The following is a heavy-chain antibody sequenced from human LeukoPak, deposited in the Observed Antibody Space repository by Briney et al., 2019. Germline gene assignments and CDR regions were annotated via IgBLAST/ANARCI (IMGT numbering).Heavy chain of an antibody. CDR2: VSKNGDST. D-gene: IGHD3-9*01. Sequence: PGGSLRLSCAASGFTFTNYAMSWVRQAPGKGLEWVSAVSKNGDSTYYAHSVKGRFTISRDNSRNTLFLQVNSLRAEDTAVYYCVKEVDDWPNNWFDHWGQGTLVTVSS. V-gene: IGHV3-23*01. J-gene: IGHJ5*02. CDR1: GFTFTNYA. CDR3: VKEVDDWPNNWFDH.